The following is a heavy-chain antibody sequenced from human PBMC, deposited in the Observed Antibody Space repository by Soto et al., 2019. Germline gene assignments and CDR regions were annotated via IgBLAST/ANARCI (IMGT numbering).Heavy chain of an antibody. CDR3: GKYSDYGDHRDWFDP. CDR1: GFSFSSYG. D-gene: IGHD4-17*01. Sequence: QVQLVESGGGVVYPGRSLRLSCTASGFSFSSYGVHWVRQAPGKGLEWVAVISYHEVNKYYADSVNGRFTISRDNSKNMVFLQMNSLTVEDTAVYYCGKYSDYGDHRDWFDPWGQGTLVTVSS. J-gene: IGHJ5*02. V-gene: IGHV3-30*18. CDR2: ISYHEVNK.